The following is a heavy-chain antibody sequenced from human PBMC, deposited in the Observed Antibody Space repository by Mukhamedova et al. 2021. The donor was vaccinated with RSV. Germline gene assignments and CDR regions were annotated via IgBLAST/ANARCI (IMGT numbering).Heavy chain of an antibody. V-gene: IGHV4-59*13. D-gene: IGHD4-17*01. Sequence: GKGLEWIGYIYYSGATNYNPSLKSRVTTSVDTSTNQFSLKLTSVTAADTAVYYCARGSRQNGAAFDYWGQGTLVSGSP. CDR3: ARGSRQNGAAFDY. CDR2: IYYSGAT. J-gene: IGHJ4*02.